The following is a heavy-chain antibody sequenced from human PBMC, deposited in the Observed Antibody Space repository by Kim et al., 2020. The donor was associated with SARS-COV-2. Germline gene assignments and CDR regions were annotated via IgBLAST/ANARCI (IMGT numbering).Heavy chain of an antibody. J-gene: IGHJ4*02. CDR3: ARSDWLSPIDY. Sequence: TNYNPSLKSRVTISVDTSKNQFSLKLSSVTAADTAVYYCARSDWLSPIDYWGQGTLVTVSS. CDR2: T. V-gene: IGHV4-59*01. D-gene: IGHD3-9*01.